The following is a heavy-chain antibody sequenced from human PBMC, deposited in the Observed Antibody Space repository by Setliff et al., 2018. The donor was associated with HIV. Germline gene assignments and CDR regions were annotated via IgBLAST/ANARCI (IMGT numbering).Heavy chain of an antibody. D-gene: IGHD3-22*01. Sequence: ASVKVSCKASGYTFTGYYIHWVRQAPGQGLEWMGRINSNSGPTNYAQKFQGRVTVTADESTSTAYMQLSSLRSDDTAVYYCARGRNYDSSGYGDYYYYMDVWGKGTTVTVSS. V-gene: IGHV1-2*06. CDR1: GYTFTGYY. J-gene: IGHJ6*03. CDR3: ARGRNYDSSGYGDYYYYMDV. CDR2: INSNSGPT.